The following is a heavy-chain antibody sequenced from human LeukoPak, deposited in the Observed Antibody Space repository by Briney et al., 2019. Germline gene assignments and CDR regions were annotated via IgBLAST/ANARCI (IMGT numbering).Heavy chain of an antibody. CDR3: ARHSLRGSRMATITDIPREKKRWFDP. CDR2: INHSGST. CDR1: GGSFSGYY. Sequence: ASETLSLTCAVYGGSFSGYYWSWIRQPPGKGLEWIGEINHSGSTNYNPSLKSRVTISVDTSKNQFSLKLSSVTAADTAVYYCARHSLRGSRMATITDIPREKKRWFDPWGQGTLVTVSS. J-gene: IGHJ5*02. D-gene: IGHD5-12*01. V-gene: IGHV4-34*01.